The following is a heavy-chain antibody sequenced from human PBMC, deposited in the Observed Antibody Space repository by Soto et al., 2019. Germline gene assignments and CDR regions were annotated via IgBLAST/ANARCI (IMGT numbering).Heavy chain of an antibody. Sequence: PSETLSLTCAVYGGSLSGYYWSWIRQPPGKGLEWIGEINHSGSTNYSPSLKSRVTILVDTSKNQFSLQLSSVTAADTAMYYWARGDFAWEPSTDYWGQGTLVTVSS. CDR1: GGSLSGYY. J-gene: IGHJ4*02. CDR2: INHSGST. V-gene: IGHV4-34*01. CDR3: ARGDFAWEPSTDY. D-gene: IGHD3-3*01.